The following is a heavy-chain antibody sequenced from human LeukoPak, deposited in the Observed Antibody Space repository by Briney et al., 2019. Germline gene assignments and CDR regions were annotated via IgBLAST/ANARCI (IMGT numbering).Heavy chain of an antibody. CDR1: GGSISSYY. Sequence: SETLSLTCTVSGGSISSYYWSWIRQPPGKGLEWIGYIYYSGSTNYNPSFKSRVTISVDTSKNQFSLKLSSVTAADTAVYYCARATTFQLLLSAFDIWGQGTMVTVSS. D-gene: IGHD2-2*01. J-gene: IGHJ3*02. CDR2: IYYSGST. V-gene: IGHV4-59*01. CDR3: ARATTFQLLLSAFDI.